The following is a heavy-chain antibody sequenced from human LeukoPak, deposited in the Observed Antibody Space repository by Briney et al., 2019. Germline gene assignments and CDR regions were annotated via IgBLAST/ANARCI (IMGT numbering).Heavy chain of an antibody. J-gene: IGHJ4*02. Sequence: GGSLRLFCGASGFTFSTYWMQELRQARGKGLVWVSRINSDGSTTPSADSVKGRFTISRDNAKNTLYLQMNSPRAENTAVYYCARDPITVQTFGDWGQGTLVSVSS. CDR2: INSDGSTT. CDR3: ARDPITVQTFGD. CDR1: GFTFSTYW. D-gene: IGHD1-1*01. V-gene: IGHV3-74*01.